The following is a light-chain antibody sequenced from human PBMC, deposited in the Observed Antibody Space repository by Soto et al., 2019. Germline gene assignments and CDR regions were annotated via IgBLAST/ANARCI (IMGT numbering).Light chain of an antibody. J-gene: IGKJ4*01. CDR2: AAS. Sequence: DIQMTQSPSSLSASVGDRVTITCRASQSIITYLNWYQQKPGKAPKVLIYAASSLQSGVPSRFSGSGSGTDFTLTISSLQPEDFATYYCQQSYSTPTFGGGTKVDI. CDR1: QSIITY. V-gene: IGKV1-39*01. CDR3: QQSYSTPT.